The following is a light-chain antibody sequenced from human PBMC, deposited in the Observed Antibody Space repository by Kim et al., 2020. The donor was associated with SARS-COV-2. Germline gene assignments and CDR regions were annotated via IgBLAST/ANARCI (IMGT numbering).Light chain of an antibody. J-gene: IGLJ3*02. CDR2: DVS. Sequence: GQSTTISCTGNNSNVGRYNYVSWYQQHPGKAPKLIIYDVSKRPSGVSNRFSGSKSGNTASLTISGLQAEDEADYYCNSYTTSSTWVFGGGTQLTVL. CDR1: NSNVGRYNY. CDR3: NSYTTSSTWV. V-gene: IGLV2-14*03.